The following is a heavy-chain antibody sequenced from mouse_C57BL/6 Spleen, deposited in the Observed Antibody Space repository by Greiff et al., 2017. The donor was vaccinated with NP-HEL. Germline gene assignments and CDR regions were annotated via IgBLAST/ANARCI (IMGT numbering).Heavy chain of an antibody. Sequence: VQLQQPGAELVMPGASVKLSCKASGYTFTSYWMHWVKQRPGQGLEWIGEIDPSDSYTNYNQKFKGKSTLTVDKSSSTAYMQLSSLTSEDSAVYYCARKAGGNHADFDYWGRGTTLTVSS. D-gene: IGHD2-1*01. CDR1: GYTFTSYW. CDR2: IDPSDSYT. J-gene: IGHJ2*01. V-gene: IGHV1-69*01. CDR3: ARKAGGNHADFDY.